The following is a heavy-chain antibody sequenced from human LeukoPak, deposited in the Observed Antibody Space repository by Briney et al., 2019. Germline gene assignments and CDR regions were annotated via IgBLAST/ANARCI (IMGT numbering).Heavy chain of an antibody. CDR1: GFTVSSNY. D-gene: IGHD5-24*01. CDR2: IYSGGST. J-gene: IGHJ5*02. V-gene: IGHV3-53*01. CDR3: ARDYREKGFDP. Sequence: PGGSLRLSCAASGFTVSSNYMSCVRQAPGKGLEWVSVIYSGGSTYCADSVKGRFTISRDNSKNTLYLQMNSLRAEDTAVYYCARDYREKGFDPWGQGTLVTVSS.